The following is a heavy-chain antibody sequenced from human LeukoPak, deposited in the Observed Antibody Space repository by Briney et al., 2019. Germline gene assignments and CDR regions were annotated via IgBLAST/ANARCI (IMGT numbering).Heavy chain of an antibody. CDR2: ISGSGGST. V-gene: IGHV3-23*01. CDR3: ARAAATADYNVWTGYATKYFDF. J-gene: IGHJ4*02. D-gene: IGHD3/OR15-3a*01. Sequence: PGGSLRLSCAASGFTFSSYAMSWVRQAPGKGLEWVSGISGSGGSTNYADSVKGRFTISRDNSKNTLFLQINSLRPDDTAVYYCARAAATADYNVWTGYATKYFDFWGQGTLVTVSS. CDR1: GFTFSSYA.